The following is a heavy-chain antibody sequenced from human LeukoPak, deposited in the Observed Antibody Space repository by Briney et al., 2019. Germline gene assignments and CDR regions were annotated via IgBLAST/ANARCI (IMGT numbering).Heavy chain of an antibody. CDR3: ARDHRVVTALDGFDP. J-gene: IGHJ5*02. CDR1: GYTFTSYG. CDR2: ISAYNGNT. V-gene: IGHV1-18*01. D-gene: IGHD2-21*02. Sequence: ASVKVSCKASGYTFTSYGISWVRQAPGQGLKWMGWISAYNGNTNYAQKLQGRVTMTTDTSTSTAYMELRSLRSDDTAVYYCARDHRVVTALDGFDPWGQGTLVTVSS.